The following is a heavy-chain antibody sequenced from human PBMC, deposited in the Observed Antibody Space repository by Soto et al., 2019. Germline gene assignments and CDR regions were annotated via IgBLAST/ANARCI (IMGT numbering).Heavy chain of an antibody. CDR3: ARDTTY. CDR1: GGTFDTYT. D-gene: IGHD5-18*01. Sequence: QVQLVQSGAEVKKPGSSVKVSCKASGGTFDTYTISWVRQAPGQGLEWMGRIIPYLDITDYAQKFQGRFTIAADKSTTTAYMELNRLRSEDTAVYFCARDTTYWGQGTLVTVSS. V-gene: IGHV1-69*02. J-gene: IGHJ4*02. CDR2: IIPYLDIT.